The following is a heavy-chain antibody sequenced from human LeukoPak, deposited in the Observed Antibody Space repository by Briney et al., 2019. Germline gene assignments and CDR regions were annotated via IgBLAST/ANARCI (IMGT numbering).Heavy chain of an antibody. Sequence: GESLKISCKGSGYSFTSYWIGWVRQMPGKGLEWMGIIYPGDSDTRYSPSFQGQVTISADKPISTAYLQWSSLKASDTAMYYCARQVGYCSSTSCFPYYYYMDVWGKGTTVTVSS. CDR3: ARQVGYCSSTSCFPYYYYMDV. J-gene: IGHJ6*03. CDR1: GYSFTSYW. D-gene: IGHD2-2*01. CDR2: IYPGDSDT. V-gene: IGHV5-51*01.